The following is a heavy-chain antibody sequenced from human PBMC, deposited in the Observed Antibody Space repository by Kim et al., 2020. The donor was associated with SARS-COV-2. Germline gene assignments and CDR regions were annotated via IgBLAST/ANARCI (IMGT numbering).Heavy chain of an antibody. CDR1: GGSISSSNW. CDR3: ATGKGIYGGNLPFDY. D-gene: IGHD4-17*01. V-gene: IGHV4-4*02. J-gene: IGHJ4*02. CDR2: IYHSGST. Sequence: SETLSLTCAVSGGSISSSNWWSWVRQPPGKGLEWIGEIYHSGSTNYNPSLKSRVTISVDKSKNQFSLKLSSVTAADTAVYYCATGKGIYGGNLPFDYWSQGTLVTVSS.